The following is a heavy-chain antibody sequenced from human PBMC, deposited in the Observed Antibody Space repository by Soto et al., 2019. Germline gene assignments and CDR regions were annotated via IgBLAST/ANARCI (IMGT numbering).Heavy chain of an antibody. Sequence: PXESLRLSCAASGFTFSSYAMSWVRQAPGKGLEWVSAISGSGGSTYYADSVKGRFTISRDNSKNTLYLQMNSLRAEDTAVYYCAKGIEARQYNWFDPWGQGTLVTVSS. CDR2: ISGSGGST. CDR3: AKGIEARQYNWFDP. D-gene: IGHD6-6*01. V-gene: IGHV3-23*01. J-gene: IGHJ5*02. CDR1: GFTFSSYA.